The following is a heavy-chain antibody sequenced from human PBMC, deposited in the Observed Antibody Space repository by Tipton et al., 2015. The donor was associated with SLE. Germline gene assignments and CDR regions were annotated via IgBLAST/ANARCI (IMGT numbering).Heavy chain of an antibody. CDR3: ARDPHELWSGYCWDY. Sequence: QSGAEVKKPGASVKVSCKASGYSFSAYGIAWVRRAPGQGLEWMGWISPYNGNTKYAENLQGRLTMTTDTSTSIASMELRSLTSDDTAVYYCARDPHELWSGYCWDYWGQGTLVTVSS. CDR1: GYSFSAYG. J-gene: IGHJ4*02. CDR2: ISPYNGNT. D-gene: IGHD3-3*01. V-gene: IGHV1-18*01.